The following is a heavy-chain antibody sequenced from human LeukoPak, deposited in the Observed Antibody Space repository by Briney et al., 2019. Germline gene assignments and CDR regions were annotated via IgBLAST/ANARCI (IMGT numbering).Heavy chain of an antibody. J-gene: IGHJ4*02. CDR1: GFTFSSYS. CDR2: ISSSSSTI. D-gene: IGHD3-10*01. V-gene: IGHV3-48*01. Sequence: GGSLRLSCAASGFTFSSYSMNWVRQAPGKGLEWVSYISSSSSTIYYADSVKGRFTISRDNAKNSLYLQMNSLRAEDTAVYYCARERFGEFRISYYFDYWGQGTLVTVSS. CDR3: ARERFGEFRISYYFDY.